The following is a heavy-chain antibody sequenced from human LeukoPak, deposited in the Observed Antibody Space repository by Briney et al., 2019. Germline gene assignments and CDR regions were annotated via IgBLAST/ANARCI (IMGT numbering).Heavy chain of an antibody. J-gene: IGHJ6*03. D-gene: IGHD2-2*01. CDR1: GYTFTSYD. CDR3: ARGRCSSTSCYGDYYYYYMDV. CDR2: MNPNSGNT. V-gene: IGHV1-8*03. Sequence: ASVKVSCKASGYTFTSYDINWLRQATGRGLEWMGWMNPNSGNTGYAQKFQGRVTITRNTSISTAYMELSSLRSEDTAVYYCARGRCSSTSCYGDYYYYYMDVWGKGTTVTVSS.